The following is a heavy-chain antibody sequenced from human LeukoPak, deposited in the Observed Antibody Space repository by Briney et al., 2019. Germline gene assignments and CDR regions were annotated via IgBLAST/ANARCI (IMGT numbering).Heavy chain of an antibody. V-gene: IGHV3-21*01. D-gene: IGHD2-2*01. CDR1: GFTFSSYS. CDR3: ARGLTAPPIVVVPAETLDP. Sequence: PGGSLRLSCAASGFTFSSYSMNWVRQAPGKGLEWVSSISSSSRYIYYADSVKGRFTISRDNAKNSLYLQMNSLRAEDTAVYYCARGLTAPPIVVVPAETLDPWGQGTLVTASS. CDR2: ISSSSRYI. J-gene: IGHJ5*02.